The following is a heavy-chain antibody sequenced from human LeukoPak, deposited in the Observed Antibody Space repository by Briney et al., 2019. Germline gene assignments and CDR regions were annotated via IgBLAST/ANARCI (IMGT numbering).Heavy chain of an antibody. CDR1: GFTFSSYA. CDR3: AKVTLVIVVVIGYFDY. J-gene: IGHJ4*02. Sequence: GGSLRLSCAASGFTFSSYAMNWVRQAPGRGLEWVSYIGPSGTAIYYADSVKGRFTISRDNARNSLFLQMNSLRAEDTAVYYCAKVTLVIVVVIGYFDYWGQGTLVTVSS. CDR2: IGPSGTAI. D-gene: IGHD3-22*01. V-gene: IGHV3-48*01.